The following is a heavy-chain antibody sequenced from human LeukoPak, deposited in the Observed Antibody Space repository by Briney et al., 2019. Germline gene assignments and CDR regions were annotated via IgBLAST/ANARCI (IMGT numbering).Heavy chain of an antibody. V-gene: IGHV3-11*03. CDR1: GFTFSDYY. Sequence: GGSLRLSCAASGFTFSDYYMSWIRQAPGKGLEWVSYISSSSSYTNYADSVKGRFTISRDNAKNSLYLQMNSLRAEDTAIYYCAKCQFSHYYYYGMDVWGQGTTVTVSS. CDR2: ISSSSSYT. D-gene: IGHD3-3*01. CDR3: AKCQFSHYYYYGMDV. J-gene: IGHJ6*02.